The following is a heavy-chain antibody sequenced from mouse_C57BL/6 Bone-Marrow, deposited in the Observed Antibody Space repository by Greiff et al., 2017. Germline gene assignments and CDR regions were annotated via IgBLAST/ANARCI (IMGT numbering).Heavy chain of an antibody. CDR2: IHPNSGST. CDR1: GYTFTSYW. J-gene: IGHJ4*01. CDR3: ARPYSINFVNAMGY. Sequence: QVQLQQPGAELVKPGASVKLSCKASGYTFTSYWMHWVKQRPGQGLEWIGMIHPNSGSTNYNEKFKSKATLTVDKSSSTAYMQLSTLTSEDSAVYYCARPYSINFVNAMGYWGQGTSVTVSS. D-gene: IGHD2-10*01. V-gene: IGHV1-64*01.